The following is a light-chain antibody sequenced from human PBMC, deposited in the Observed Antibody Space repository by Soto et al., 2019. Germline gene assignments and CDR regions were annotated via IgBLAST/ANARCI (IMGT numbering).Light chain of an antibody. CDR2: KAS. J-gene: IGKJ1*01. Sequence: DIPMTQSPSTLSASVGDRVTITCRASQSISSWLAWYQQKPGEAPKLLIYKASNLDSGVPSRFSGSGSETEFSLTISSLQPDDFAAYYCQQYKSFSWTFGQGTKVEVK. CDR3: QQYKSFSWT. CDR1: QSISSW. V-gene: IGKV1-5*03.